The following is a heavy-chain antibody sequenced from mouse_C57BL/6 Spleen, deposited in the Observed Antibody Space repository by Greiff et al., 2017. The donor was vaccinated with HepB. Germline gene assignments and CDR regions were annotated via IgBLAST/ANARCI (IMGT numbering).Heavy chain of an antibody. V-gene: IGHV1-15*01. CDR1: GYTFTDYE. CDR3: TRSYYGNLFAY. D-gene: IGHD2-10*01. CDR2: IDPETGGT. J-gene: IGHJ3*01. Sequence: QVHVKQSGAELVRPGASVTLSCKASGYTFTDYEMHWVKQTPVHGLEWIGAIDPETGGTAYNQKFKGKAILTADKSSSTAYMELRSLTSEDSAVYYCTRSYYGNLFAYWGQGTLVTVSA.